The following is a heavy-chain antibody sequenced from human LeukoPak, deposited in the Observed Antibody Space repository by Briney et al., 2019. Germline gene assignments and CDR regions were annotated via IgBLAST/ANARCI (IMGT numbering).Heavy chain of an antibody. V-gene: IGHV3-30*14. Sequence: GGSLRLSCAASGFTFSSYAMHWVRQAPGKGLEWVAVISYDGSNKDYADSVKGRFTISRDNSKNTLYLQMNSLRAEDTAVYYCARGGDIVGTSRSAFDIWGQGTMVTVSS. D-gene: IGHD1-26*01. J-gene: IGHJ3*02. CDR2: ISYDGSNK. CDR1: GFTFSSYA. CDR3: ARGGDIVGTSRSAFDI.